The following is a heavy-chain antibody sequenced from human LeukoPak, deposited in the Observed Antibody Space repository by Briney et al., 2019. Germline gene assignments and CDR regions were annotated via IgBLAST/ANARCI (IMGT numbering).Heavy chain of an antibody. D-gene: IGHD3-3*01. J-gene: IGHJ4*02. V-gene: IGHV3-23*01. CDR3: AKGALITIFGVVPDY. CDR1: GFTFSSYF. CDR2: ISGSGDDT. Sequence: PGGSLRLSCAASGFTFSSYFMTWVRQAPGKGLEWVSAISGSGDDTYYADSVKGRFTISRDNSKSTLYVQMNSLRAEDTAVYYCAKGALITIFGVVPDYWGQGTLVTVSS.